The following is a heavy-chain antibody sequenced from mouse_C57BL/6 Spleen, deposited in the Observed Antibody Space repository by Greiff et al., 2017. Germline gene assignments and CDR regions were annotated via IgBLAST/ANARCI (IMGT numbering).Heavy chain of an antibody. CDR1: GFTFSDYG. D-gene: IGHD1-1*01. CDR2: ISSGSSTI. Sequence: EVQRVESGGGLVKPGGSLKLSCAASGFTFSDYGMHWVRQAPEKGLEWVAYISSGSSTIYYADKVKGRFTISRDNAKNTLFLQMTSLRSEDTAMYYCARPGYGSPYYYAMDYWGQGTSVTVSS. V-gene: IGHV5-17*01. J-gene: IGHJ4*01. CDR3: ARPGYGSPYYYAMDY.